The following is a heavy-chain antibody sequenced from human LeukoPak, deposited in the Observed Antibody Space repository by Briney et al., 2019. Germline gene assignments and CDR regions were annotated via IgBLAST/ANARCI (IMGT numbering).Heavy chain of an antibody. CDR3: ATRGGVIRGILVIGYHQEAYHYDF. V-gene: IGHV3-23*01. Sequence: GGSLRLSCVVSGISLSNYAMTWVRQAPGKGLEWVSYISETVGSTTYADSSKGRFTISRDTSLNTLYLQMNNLRAEDTAVYFCATRGGVIRGILVIGYHQEAYHYDFWGQGGLVTVSS. D-gene: IGHD3-10*01. CDR2: ISETVGST. CDR1: GISLSNYA. J-gene: IGHJ4*02.